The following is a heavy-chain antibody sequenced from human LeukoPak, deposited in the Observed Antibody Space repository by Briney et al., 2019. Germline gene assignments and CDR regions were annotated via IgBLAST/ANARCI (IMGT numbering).Heavy chain of an antibody. CDR1: GFIFSDYY. Sequence: GGSLRLSCAASGFIFSDYYMSWIRQAPGKGLEWVSYVSISGGTIYCADSVKGRFTISRDNAKNSLYLQMNNLRAEDTAVYYCARTMITFGGVIVPMGFDYWGQGTLVTVSS. J-gene: IGHJ4*02. V-gene: IGHV3-11*01. CDR2: VSISGGTI. CDR3: ARTMITFGGVIVPMGFDY. D-gene: IGHD3-16*02.